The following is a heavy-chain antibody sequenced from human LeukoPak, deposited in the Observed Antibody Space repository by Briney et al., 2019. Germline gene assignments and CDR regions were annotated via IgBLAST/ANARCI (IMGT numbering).Heavy chain of an antibody. J-gene: IGHJ1*01. CDR3: ATSGWYCLDH. Sequence: PSETLSLTCAVSGGSISSDNWWSWVRQPPGKGLEWIGEIYHSGSTNYNPSLQSRVTISVDKSNNRFSLRLTSVTAADTAVYYCATSGWYCLDHWGQGALVTVSS. D-gene: IGHD6-13*01. CDR1: GGSISSDNW. V-gene: IGHV4-4*02. CDR2: IYHSGST.